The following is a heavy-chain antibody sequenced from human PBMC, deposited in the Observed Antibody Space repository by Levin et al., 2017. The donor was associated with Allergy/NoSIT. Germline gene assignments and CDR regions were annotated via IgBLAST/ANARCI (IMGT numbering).Heavy chain of an antibody. D-gene: IGHD6-6*01. CDR2: INPNSGGT. V-gene: IGHV1-2*02. CDR1: KYTFTDYH. CDR3: ARDQGSIVGRLDYYYGMDV. J-gene: IGHJ6*02. Sequence: PEASVKVSCKASKYTFTDYHIHWVRQAPGQGLEWMGWINPNSGGTNYAQKFPGRVIMTRDTSISTAYMVLSRLRSDDTAVYYCARDQGSIVGRLDYYYGMDVWGQGTTVTVSS.